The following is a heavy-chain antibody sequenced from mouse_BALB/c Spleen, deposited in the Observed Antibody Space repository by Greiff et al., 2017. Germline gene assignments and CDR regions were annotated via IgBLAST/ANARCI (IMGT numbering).Heavy chain of an antibody. CDR3: ARGRDAMDY. Sequence: EVKVVESGGGLVKPGGSLKLSCAASGFTFSSYTMSWVRQTPEKRLEWVATISSGGGNTYYPDSVKGRFTISRDNAKNNLYLQMSSLRSEDTALYYCARGRDAMDYWGQGTSVTVSS. CDR2: ISSGGGNT. J-gene: IGHJ4*01. CDR1: GFTFSSYT. V-gene: IGHV5-9*03.